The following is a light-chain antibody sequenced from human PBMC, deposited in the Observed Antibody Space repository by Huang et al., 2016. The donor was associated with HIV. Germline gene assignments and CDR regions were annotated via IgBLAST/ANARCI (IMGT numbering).Light chain of an antibody. CDR1: QDISNY. CDR2: DAS. J-gene: IGKJ3*01. CDR3: QQCDNLPFT. Sequence: DIQMTQSPSSLSASVGDRVTITCQASQDISNYLNWYQQKPGEAPKLLIYDASNLETGVPSSFSGSGSGTYFTFTISSLQPEDIATYYCQQCDNLPFTFGPGTKVNIK. V-gene: IGKV1-33*01.